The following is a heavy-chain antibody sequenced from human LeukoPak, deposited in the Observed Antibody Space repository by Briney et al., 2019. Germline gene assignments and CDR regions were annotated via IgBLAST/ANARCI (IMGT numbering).Heavy chain of an antibody. CDR2: ISGSGGST. J-gene: IGHJ6*02. CDR1: GFTLSNYA. Sequence: GGSLRLSCAASGFTLSNYAMSWVRQAPGKGLEWVSAISGSGGSTYYADSVKGRFTISRDNSKNTLYLQMNSLRAEDTAVYYCAKKESRYCSSTSCLIGMDVWGQGTTVTVSS. D-gene: IGHD2-2*01. CDR3: AKKESRYCSSTSCLIGMDV. V-gene: IGHV3-23*01.